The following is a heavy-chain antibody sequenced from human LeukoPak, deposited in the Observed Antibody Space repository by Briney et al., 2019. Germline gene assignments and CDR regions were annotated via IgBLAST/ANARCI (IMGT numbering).Heavy chain of an antibody. D-gene: IGHD3-10*01. CDR2: IRSKANSYAT. Sequence: GGSLRLSCAASGFTFSGSAMHWVRQASGKGLEWVGRIRSKANSYATAYAASVKGRFTISRDGSKNTAYLQMNSLKTEDTAVYYCTRHSAYYYGSGSYYYYYGMDVWGQGTTVTVSS. J-gene: IGHJ6*02. CDR1: GFTFSGSA. CDR3: TRHSAYYYGSGSYYYYYGMDV. V-gene: IGHV3-73*01.